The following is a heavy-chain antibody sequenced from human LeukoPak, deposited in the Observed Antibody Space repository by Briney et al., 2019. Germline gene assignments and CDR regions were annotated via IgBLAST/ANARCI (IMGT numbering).Heavy chain of an antibody. CDR2: IHYTGST. CDR3: ASSYFYDGNRYFDY. J-gene: IGHJ4*02. V-gene: IGHV4-59*08. Sequence: PSETLSLTCNVSGGSITSYYWNWIRQTPGKGLEWIGYIHYTGSTNSNPSLKSRLTISLDTSKNQFSLKLTSVTAADTAIYYCASSYFYDGNRYFDYWGQGALVTVSS. CDR1: GGSITSYY. D-gene: IGHD3-22*01.